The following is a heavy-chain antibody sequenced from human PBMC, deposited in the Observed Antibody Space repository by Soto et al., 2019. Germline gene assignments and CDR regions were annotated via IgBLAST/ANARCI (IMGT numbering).Heavy chain of an antibody. CDR1: GYTFTSYA. D-gene: IGHD2-2*01. CDR2: INAGNGNT. J-gene: IGHJ5*02. Sequence: ASVKVSCKASGYTFTSYAMHWVRQAPGQRLEWMGWINAGNGNTKYSQKFQGRGTITRDTSASTAYMELGSLRSEDTAVYYCARDRVVVVPAAPRGNWFDPWGQGTLVTVSS. V-gene: IGHV1-3*01. CDR3: ARDRVVVVPAAPRGNWFDP.